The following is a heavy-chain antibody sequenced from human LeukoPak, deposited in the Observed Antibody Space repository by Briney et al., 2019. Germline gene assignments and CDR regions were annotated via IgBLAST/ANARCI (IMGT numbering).Heavy chain of an antibody. J-gene: IGHJ6*02. CDR2: IYSGGST. Sequence: PGGSLRLSCAASGFTVSSNYMSWVRQAPGKGLEWVSVIYSGGSTYYADSVKGRFTISRDNAKNTLYLQMNSLRAEDTAVYYCARDRVTAADYYYYYAMDVWGQGTTVTVSS. CDR1: GFTVSSNY. CDR3: ARDRVTAADYYYYYAMDV. V-gene: IGHV3-53*01. D-gene: IGHD6-13*01.